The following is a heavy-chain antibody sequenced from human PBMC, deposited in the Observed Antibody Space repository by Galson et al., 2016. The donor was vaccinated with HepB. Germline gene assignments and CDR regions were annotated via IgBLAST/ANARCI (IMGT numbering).Heavy chain of an antibody. V-gene: IGHV3-33*01. CDR2: IWHDGTNR. Sequence: SLRLSCAVSGLNFSTFGMHWVRQAPGKGLEWVAVIWHDGTNRYYSDSVKGRFTTSRDNSKNTLYLQMNSLRAEDTAVYYCAREVVPAANGYYYYCGMDVWGQGTTVTVSS. J-gene: IGHJ6*02. CDR1: GLNFSTFG. D-gene: IGHD2-2*01. CDR3: AREVVPAANGYYYYCGMDV.